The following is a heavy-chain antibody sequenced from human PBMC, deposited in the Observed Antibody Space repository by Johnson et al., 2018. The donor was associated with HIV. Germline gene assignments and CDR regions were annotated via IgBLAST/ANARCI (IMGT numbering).Heavy chain of an antibody. Sequence: QVQLVESGGGLVQPGGSLRLSCAASGFTFSSYAMSWVRQAPGKGLEWVALISYDGNKKYYVDSVKGRFTISRDNSKNTLYLQMNSLRADDTAVYYCAKRDLITGTNSFDSWGQGTMVTVSS. CDR1: GFTFSSYA. CDR3: AKRDLITGTNSFDS. D-gene: IGHD1-7*01. CDR2: ISYDGNKK. J-gene: IGHJ3*02. V-gene: IGHV3-30*18.